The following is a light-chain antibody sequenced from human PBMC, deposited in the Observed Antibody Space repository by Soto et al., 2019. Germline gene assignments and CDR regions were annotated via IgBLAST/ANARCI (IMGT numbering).Light chain of an antibody. V-gene: IGLV2-11*01. J-gene: IGLJ1*01. CDR1: SSDIGNYNY. CDR3: CSYAGSFIFV. CDR2: DVS. Sequence: QSALTQPRSVSGSPGQSVTISCTGTSSDIGNYNYVSWYQQYPGKAPKLIIYDVSKRPSGIPDRFFGSKFGNTASLTISGLQAEDEADYYCCSYAGSFIFVFGTGTKV.